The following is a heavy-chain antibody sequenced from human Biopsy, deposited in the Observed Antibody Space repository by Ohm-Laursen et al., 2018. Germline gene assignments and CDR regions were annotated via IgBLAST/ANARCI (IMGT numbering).Heavy chain of an antibody. CDR1: GGSVSSGSYY. CDR2: IYYSGST. Sequence: TLSLTCTVSGGSVSSGSYYWSWIRQPPGKGLEWIGCIYYSGSTNYNPSLKSRVTISVDTSRNQFSLKLSSVTAADTAVYYCAGRPWPNAFDIWGQGTMVTVSS. D-gene: IGHD5-12*01. V-gene: IGHV4-61*01. J-gene: IGHJ3*02. CDR3: AGRPWPNAFDI.